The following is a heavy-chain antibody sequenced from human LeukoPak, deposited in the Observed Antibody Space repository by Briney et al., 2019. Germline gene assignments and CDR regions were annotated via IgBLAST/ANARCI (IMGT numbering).Heavy chain of an antibody. CDR2: MNPNSGNT. Sequence: GASVKVSCKASDYTFTSYDINWVRQATGQGLEWMGWMNPNSGNTGYAQKLQGRVTMTRNTSISTAYMELSSLTFEDTAVYYCARGRHPGPTWISEYWGQGTLVTVSS. J-gene: IGHJ4*02. CDR3: ARGRHPGPTWISEY. CDR1: DYTFTSYD. D-gene: IGHD5-12*01. V-gene: IGHV1-8*01.